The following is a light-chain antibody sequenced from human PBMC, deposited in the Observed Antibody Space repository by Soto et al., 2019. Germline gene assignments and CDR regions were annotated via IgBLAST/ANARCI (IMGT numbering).Light chain of an antibody. Sequence: AIQMTQSPSSLSASVGDRVTITCRASQDIRNHLAWYQQKPGTAPKVLISAASSLQTGVPSRFSGSGSGTDFTLIISSLQPEDFATYYCLQDFNFSFTFGQGTKLEVK. CDR3: LQDFNFSFT. J-gene: IGKJ2*01. CDR1: QDIRNH. V-gene: IGKV1-6*01. CDR2: AAS.